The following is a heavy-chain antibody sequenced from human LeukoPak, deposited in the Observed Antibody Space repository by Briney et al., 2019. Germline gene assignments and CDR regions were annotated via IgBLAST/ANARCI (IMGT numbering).Heavy chain of an antibody. CDR2: INHSGST. V-gene: IGHV4-34*01. J-gene: IGHJ5*02. CDR3: DRGLPVLLWFGELFGWFDP. CDR1: GGSFSGYY. D-gene: IGHD3-10*01. Sequence: SETLSLTCAVYGGSFSGYYWSWIRQPPGKGLEWIGEINHSGSTNYNPSLKSRVTISVDTSNNPFSLKLSSVTAADTSVYYCDRGLPVLLWFGELFGWFDPWGQGTLVTVSS.